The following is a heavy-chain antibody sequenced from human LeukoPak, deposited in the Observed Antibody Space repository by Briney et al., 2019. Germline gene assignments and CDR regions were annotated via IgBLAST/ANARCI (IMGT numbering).Heavy chain of an antibody. CDR1: GFTFSSNG. V-gene: IGHV3-30*02. CDR3: AKEGYCSGTSCPHFDY. D-gene: IGHD2-2*01. CDR2: IRYDGSNR. Sequence: GGSLRLSCAASGFTFSSNGMHWVCQAPGRGLEGVAFIRYDGSNRYYADSVKGRFTISRDNSKNTLYLQLNSLRAEDTAVYYCAKEGYCSGTSCPHFDYWGQGTLVTVSS. J-gene: IGHJ4*02.